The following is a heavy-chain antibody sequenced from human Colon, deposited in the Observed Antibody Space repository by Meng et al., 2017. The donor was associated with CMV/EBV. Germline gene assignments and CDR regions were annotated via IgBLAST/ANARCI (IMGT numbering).Heavy chain of an antibody. D-gene: IGHD6-13*01. CDR3: ARDLSGSYSSPYYSYYGMDV. Sequence: GESLKISCAASEFTFSNYKMNWVRQAPGKGLEWSSYINSRGTTIYYADSVKGRFTISRDNANNSLYLQMNSLRAEDTAVYYCARDLSGSYSSPYYSYYGMDVWGQGTTVTVSS. CDR2: INSRGTTI. V-gene: IGHV3-48*03. J-gene: IGHJ6*02. CDR1: EFTFSNYK.